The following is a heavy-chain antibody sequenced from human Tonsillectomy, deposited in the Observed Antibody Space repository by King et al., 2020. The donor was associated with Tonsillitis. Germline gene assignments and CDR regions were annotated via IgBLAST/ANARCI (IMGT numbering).Heavy chain of an antibody. CDR2: IYYSGST. CDR3: ARGPNFYYD. CDR1: CGSISSYY. D-gene: IGHD3-22*01. J-gene: IGHJ4*02. V-gene: IGHV4-59*01. Sequence: VQLQESGPGLVKPSETLSLTCTVSCGSISSYYRSWIRQPPGKGLEWVGYIYYSGSTNYNPSLKSRVTISVDTSKNQFSLKLSSVTAADTAVYYCARGPNFYYDWSQGTLVTVSS.